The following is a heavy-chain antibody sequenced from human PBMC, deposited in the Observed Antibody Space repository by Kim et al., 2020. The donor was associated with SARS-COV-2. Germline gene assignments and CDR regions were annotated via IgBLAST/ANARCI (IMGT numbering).Heavy chain of an antibody. J-gene: IGHJ6*02. D-gene: IGHD2-21*01. CDR2: IWYDGSNK. CDR3: AKDLVVAASYYYYGMDV. CDR1: GFTFSSYG. Sequence: GGSLRLSCAASGFTFSSYGMHWVRQAPGKGLEWVAVIWYDGSNKYYADSVKGRFAISRDNSKNTVYLQTNSLRAEDTAVYYCAKDLVVAASYYYYGMDVWGQGTTVTVSS. V-gene: IGHV3-33*06.